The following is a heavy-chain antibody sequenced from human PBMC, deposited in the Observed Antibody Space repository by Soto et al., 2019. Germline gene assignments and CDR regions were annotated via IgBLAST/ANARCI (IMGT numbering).Heavy chain of an antibody. D-gene: IGHD2-2*01. CDR2: ISSSSSYI. V-gene: IGHV3-21*01. CDR3: ARGPRILYQLLGGEAFDI. CDR1: GFTFSSYS. Sequence: GGSLRLSCAASGFTFSSYSMNWVRQAPGKGLEWVSSISSSSSYIYYADSVKGRFTNSRDKAKNSLYLQMNSLRAEDPAVYYCARGPRILYQLLGGEAFDIWGQGTMVTVSS. J-gene: IGHJ3*02.